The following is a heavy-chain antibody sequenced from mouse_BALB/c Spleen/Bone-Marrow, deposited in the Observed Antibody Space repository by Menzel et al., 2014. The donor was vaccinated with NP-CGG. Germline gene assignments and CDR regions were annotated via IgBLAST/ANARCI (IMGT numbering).Heavy chain of an antibody. CDR2: INPSNGGT. V-gene: IGHV1S81*02. Sequence: QVQLKDSGAELVKPGVSVKLSCKASGYTFTSYYMYWVKQRPGQGLEWIGEINPSNGGTNFNEKFKSRATLTVDKSSRTAYMQLSSLTSEDSAVYYCTRLPHWGQGTSVTVSS. CDR1: GYTFTSYY. D-gene: IGHD5-1*01. J-gene: IGHJ4*01. CDR3: TRLPH.